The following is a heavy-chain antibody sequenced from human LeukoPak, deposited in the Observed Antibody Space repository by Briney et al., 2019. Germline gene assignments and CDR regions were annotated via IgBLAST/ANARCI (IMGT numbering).Heavy chain of an antibody. CDR1: GYTFTSHG. Sequence: ASVKVSCKASGYTFTSHGISWVRQAPGQGLEWMGWISAYNGNTNYAQKLQGRVTMTTDTSTSTACMELRSLRSDDTAVYYCARAPPGDYYDILTGYCYWGQGTLVTVSS. CDR2: ISAYNGNT. D-gene: IGHD3-9*01. J-gene: IGHJ4*02. CDR3: ARAPPGDYYDILTGYCY. V-gene: IGHV1-18*01.